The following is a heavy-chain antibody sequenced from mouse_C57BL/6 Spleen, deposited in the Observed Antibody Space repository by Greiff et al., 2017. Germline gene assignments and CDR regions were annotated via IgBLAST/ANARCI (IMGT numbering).Heavy chain of an antibody. CDR3: ARDYDYGGDYYAMDY. V-gene: IGHV1-80*01. Sequence: VKLVESGAELVKPGASVKISCKASGYAFSSYWMNWVKQRPGKGLEWIGQIYPGDGDTNYNGKFKGKATLTADKSSSTAYMQLSSLTSEDSAVYFCARDYDYGGDYYAMDYWGQGTSVTVSS. D-gene: IGHD2-4*01. CDR2: IYPGDGDT. J-gene: IGHJ4*01. CDR1: GYAFSSYW.